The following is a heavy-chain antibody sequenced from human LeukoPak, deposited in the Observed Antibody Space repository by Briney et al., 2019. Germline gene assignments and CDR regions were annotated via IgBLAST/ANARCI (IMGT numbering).Heavy chain of an antibody. CDR3: ARGSGWFGELYFPDAFDI. V-gene: IGHV4-38-2*02. Sequence: PSETLSLTCTVSGYSISSGYYWGWIRQPPGKGLEWIGSIYHSGSTYYNPSLKSRVTISVDTSKNQFSLKLSSVTAADTAVYYCARGSGWFGELYFPDAFDIWGHGTMVTVSS. J-gene: IGHJ3*02. CDR2: IYHSGST. CDR1: GYSISSGYY. D-gene: IGHD3-10*01.